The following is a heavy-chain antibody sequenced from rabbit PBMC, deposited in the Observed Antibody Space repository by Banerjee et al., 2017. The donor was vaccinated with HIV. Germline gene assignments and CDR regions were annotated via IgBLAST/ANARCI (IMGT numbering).Heavy chain of an antibody. CDR1: GFDFKYYY. D-gene: IGHD2-1*01. Sequence: QQQLEESGGGLVQPGGSLTLSCKASGFDFKYYYMSWVRQAPGKRPEWIACIYAGSSGSTYYASWAKGRFTISKTSSTTVTLQMTSLAAADTATYFCVSYDDYGDRNLWGPGTLVTVS. CDR2: IYAGSSGST. CDR3: VSYDDYGDRNL. J-gene: IGHJ4*01. V-gene: IGHV1S45*01.